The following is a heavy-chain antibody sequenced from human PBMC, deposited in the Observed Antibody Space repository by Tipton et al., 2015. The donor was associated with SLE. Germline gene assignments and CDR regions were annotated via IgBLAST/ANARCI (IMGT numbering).Heavy chain of an antibody. CDR1: GGSISGYF. J-gene: IGHJ4*02. CDR2: IYYSAAT. V-gene: IGHV4-59*01. CDR3: ARSAGYGSNWAHFDY. D-gene: IGHD6-13*01. Sequence: TLSLTCNVSGGSISGYFWSWIRQSPEKGLEWIGYIYYSAATNYNPSLKSRVTISIDATKNQFSLNLNSVTAADTAVYYCARSAGYGSNWAHFDYWGQGTLVTVSS.